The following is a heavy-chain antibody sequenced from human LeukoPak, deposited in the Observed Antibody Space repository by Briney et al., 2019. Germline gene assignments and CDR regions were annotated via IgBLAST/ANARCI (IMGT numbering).Heavy chain of an antibody. V-gene: IGHV3-9*01. CDR1: GFTFDDYA. CDR2: ISWNSGSI. J-gene: IGHJ4*02. Sequence: PGRSLRLSCAASGFTFDDYAMHWVRHAPGKGLEWVSGISWNSGSIGYADSVKGRFTISRDNAKNSLYLQMNSLRAEDTALYYCAKTQTAFGVVMSNFDYWGQGTLVTVSS. CDR3: AKTQTAFGVVMSNFDY. D-gene: IGHD3-3*01.